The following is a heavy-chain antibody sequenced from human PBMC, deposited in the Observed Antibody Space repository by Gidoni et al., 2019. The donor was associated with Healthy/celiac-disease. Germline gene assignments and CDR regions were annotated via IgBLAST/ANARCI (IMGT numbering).Heavy chain of an antibody. CDR3: TSGGTGYSYAPYYFDY. Sequence: EVQLVESGGGLVQPGGSLKLSCAASGFTLSGSAMHWVRQASGKGLEWVGRIRSKANSYATAYAASVKGRFIISRDESKNTAYLQMNSLKTEDTAVYYCTSGGTGYSYAPYYFDYWGQGTLVTVSS. CDR2: IRSKANSYAT. V-gene: IGHV3-73*01. D-gene: IGHD5-18*01. J-gene: IGHJ4*02. CDR1: GFTLSGSA.